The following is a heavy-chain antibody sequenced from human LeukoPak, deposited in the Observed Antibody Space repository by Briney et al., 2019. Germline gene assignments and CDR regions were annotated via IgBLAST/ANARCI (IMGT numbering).Heavy chain of an antibody. CDR3: ARESLTWLQSRTSWFDP. D-gene: IGHD5-24*01. J-gene: IGHJ5*02. V-gene: IGHV4-34*01. CDR2: IYYSGST. Sequence: MPSETLSLTCAVYGGSFSGYYWSWIRQPPGKGLEWIGTIYYSGSTYYNPSLKSRVTISVDSSKNQFSLRLSSVTAADTAVYYCARESLTWLQSRTSWFDPWGQGTLVTVSS. CDR1: GGSFSGYY.